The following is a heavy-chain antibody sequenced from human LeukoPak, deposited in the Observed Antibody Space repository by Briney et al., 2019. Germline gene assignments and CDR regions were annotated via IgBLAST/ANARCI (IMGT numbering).Heavy chain of an antibody. V-gene: IGHV4-34*01. D-gene: IGHD1-26*01. CDR3: AGGGSYYYYGMDV. CDR2: INHSGST. Sequence: SETPSLTCAVYGGSFSGYYWSWIRQPPGKGLEWIGEINHSGSTNYNPSLKSRVTISVDTSKNQFSLKLSSVTAADTAVYYCAGGGSYYYYGMDVWGQGTTVTVSS. J-gene: IGHJ6*02. CDR1: GGSFSGYY.